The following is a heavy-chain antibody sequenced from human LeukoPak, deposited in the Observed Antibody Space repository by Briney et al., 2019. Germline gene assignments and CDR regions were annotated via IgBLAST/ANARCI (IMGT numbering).Heavy chain of an antibody. Sequence: GGSLRLSCAASGFTFSSYSMNWVRQTPGKGLEWVSYISSGGSTIYSADSVRGRFTISRDNANNSLYLQMNSLRAEDTAVYYCARGPQYGSPYYFDSWGQGALVTVSS. CDR3: ARGPQYGSPYYFDS. CDR1: GFTFSSYS. D-gene: IGHD1-26*01. J-gene: IGHJ4*02. V-gene: IGHV3-48*01. CDR2: ISSGGSTI.